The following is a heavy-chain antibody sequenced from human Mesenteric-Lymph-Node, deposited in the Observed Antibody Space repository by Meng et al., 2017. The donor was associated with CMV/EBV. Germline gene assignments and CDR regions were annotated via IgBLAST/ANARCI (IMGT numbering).Heavy chain of an antibody. CDR1: GFIFSDYY. J-gene: IGHJ6*02. Sequence: GGSLRLSCAASGFIFSDYYMSWIRQAPGKGLEWVSYVSDSGTIRYYADSVKGRFTISRDNAKNSLYLQMNSLRAEDTALYYCARGDGSSWYSLYGMDVWGQGTTVTVSS. CDR2: VSDSGTIR. CDR3: ARGDGSSWYSLYGMDV. V-gene: IGHV3-11*04. D-gene: IGHD6-13*01.